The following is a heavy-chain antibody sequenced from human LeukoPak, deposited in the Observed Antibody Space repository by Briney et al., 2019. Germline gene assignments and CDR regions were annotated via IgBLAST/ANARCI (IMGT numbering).Heavy chain of an antibody. CDR3: ARARHLRGSYYYGMDV. Sequence: PGGSLRLSCAASGFIFSTYSINWVRQAPGKGLEWVSHISSSSSTIYYADSVKGRFTISRDNAKNSLYLQMNSLRAEDTAVYYCARARHLRGSYYYGMDVWGQGTTVTVSS. CDR2: ISSSSSTI. D-gene: IGHD3-10*01. V-gene: IGHV3-48*01. J-gene: IGHJ6*02. CDR1: GFIFSTYS.